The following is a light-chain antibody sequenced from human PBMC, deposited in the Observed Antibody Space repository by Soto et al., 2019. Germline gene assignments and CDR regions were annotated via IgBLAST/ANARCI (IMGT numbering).Light chain of an antibody. J-gene: IGKJ4*01. CDR1: QGVATT. V-gene: IGKV3-15*01. CDR3: QHYKTWPLA. CDR2: KAY. Sequence: TQXPSSXFASXXXXVXXTWRASQGVATTLAWYRQQPGQAPRLLIYKAYILASGVPARVSGSGSGTEFTLTISSLQSEDFAVYYCQHYKTWPLAFGGGTKL.